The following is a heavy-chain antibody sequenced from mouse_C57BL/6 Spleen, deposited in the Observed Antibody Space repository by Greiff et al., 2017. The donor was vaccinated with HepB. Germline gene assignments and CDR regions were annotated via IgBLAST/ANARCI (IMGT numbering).Heavy chain of an antibody. Sequence: EVQLQQSGPELVKPGASVKISCKASGYTFTDYYMNWVKQSHGKSLEWIGDINPKNGGTSYNQKFKGKATLTVDKSSSTAYMELRSLTSEDSAVYYCARGTVTGTAGYYFDYWGQGTTLTVSS. V-gene: IGHV1-26*01. CDR2: INPKNGGT. CDR3: ARGTVTGTAGYYFDY. J-gene: IGHJ2*01. D-gene: IGHD4-1*01. CDR1: GYTFTDYY.